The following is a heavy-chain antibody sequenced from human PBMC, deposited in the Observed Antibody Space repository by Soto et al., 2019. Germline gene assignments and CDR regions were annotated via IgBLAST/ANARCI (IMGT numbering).Heavy chain of an antibody. Sequence: EGQLVESGGGLVQPGGSLRLSCAASGITFISYWMHWDRQVPGKGLVWVAHINSDGSTTTYADSVKGRFTISRDNAKSTLDLQMNGLRAEDTAVYYCARGSVGANFDYWGQGTLVTVSS. J-gene: IGHJ4*02. CDR3: ARGSVGANFDY. CDR1: GITFISYW. V-gene: IGHV3-74*03. D-gene: IGHD1-26*01. CDR2: INSDGSTT.